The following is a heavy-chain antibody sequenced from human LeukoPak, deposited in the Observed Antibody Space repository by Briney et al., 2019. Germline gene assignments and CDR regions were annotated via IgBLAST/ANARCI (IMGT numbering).Heavy chain of an antibody. CDR2: IIPIFGTA. V-gene: IGHV1-69*05. D-gene: IGHD1-26*01. J-gene: IGHJ4*02. Sequence: SVKVSCKASGGTFSSYAISWVRQAPGQGLEWMGGIIPIFGTANYAQKFQGRVTITTDESTSTAYMELSSLRSEDTAVYDCARGPPTGPYDHGSYYSFDYWGQGTLVTVSS. CDR1: GGTFSSYA. CDR3: ARGPPTGPYDHGSYYSFDY.